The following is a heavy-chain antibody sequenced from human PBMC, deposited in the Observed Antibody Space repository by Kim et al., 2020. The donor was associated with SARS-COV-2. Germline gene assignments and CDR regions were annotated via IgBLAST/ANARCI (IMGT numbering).Heavy chain of an antibody. V-gene: IGHV3-23*01. D-gene: IGHD3-10*01. CDR3: AKDELGGGFEFYYYGMDV. Sequence: GGSLRLSCAASGFTFSSYAMSWVRQAPGKGLEWVSAISGSGGSTYYADSVKGRFTISRDNSKNTLYLQMNSLRAEDTAVYYCAKDELGGGFEFYYYGMDVWGQGTTVTVSS. J-gene: IGHJ6*02. CDR1: GFTFSSYA. CDR2: ISGSGGST.